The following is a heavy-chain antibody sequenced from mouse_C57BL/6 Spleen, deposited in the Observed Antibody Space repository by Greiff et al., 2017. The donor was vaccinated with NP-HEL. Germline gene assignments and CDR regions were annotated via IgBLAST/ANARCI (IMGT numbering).Heavy chain of an antibody. CDR2: INPSNGGT. CDR3: ARDGDGKAWFAY. V-gene: IGHV1-53*01. Sequence: VQLQQSGTDLVKPGASVKLSCKASGYTFTSYWMHWVKQRPGQGLEWIGNINPSNGGTNYNEKFKSKATLTVDKSSSTAYMQLSSLTSEDSAVYYCARDGDGKAWFAYWGQGTLVTVSA. D-gene: IGHD2-1*01. CDR1: GYTFTSYW. J-gene: IGHJ3*01.